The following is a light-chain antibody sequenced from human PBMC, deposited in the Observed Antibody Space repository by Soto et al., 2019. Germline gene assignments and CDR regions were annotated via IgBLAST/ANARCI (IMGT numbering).Light chain of an antibody. Sequence: EILMTQSPDSLSVSPGETATLSCRASQSLNTDLAWYQQKPGQAPRLLLYGASTRATGISTRFSGGGSGTEFTLTISGLQSEDSAVYDCQQYKSWHPITFGQGTRVEI. CDR3: QQYKSWHPIT. CDR1: QSLNTD. CDR2: GAS. V-gene: IGKV3-15*01. J-gene: IGKJ5*01.